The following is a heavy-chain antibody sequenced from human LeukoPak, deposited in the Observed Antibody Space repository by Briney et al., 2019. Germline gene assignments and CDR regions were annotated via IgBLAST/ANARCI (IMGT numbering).Heavy chain of an antibody. CDR2: IHYTGST. V-gene: IGHV4-59*08. CDR3: ARQFGELRYYFDY. J-gene: IGHJ4*02. D-gene: IGHD3-10*01. Sequence: SETLSLTCTVSGGSISTSYWTWIRQSPGGGLEWVGYIHYTGSTNYNPSLKRRVTISVDTSKNQFSLNLWSVTAADTAVYYCARQFGELRYYFDYWGQGTLVTVSS. CDR1: GGSISTSY.